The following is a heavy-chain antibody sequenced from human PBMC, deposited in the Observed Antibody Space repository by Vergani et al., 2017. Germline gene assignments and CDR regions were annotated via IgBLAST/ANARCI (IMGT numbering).Heavy chain of an antibody. CDR3: ARGQYNWNDLVDY. V-gene: IGHV3-21*01. Sequence: EVQMVESGGGLVKPGGSLRRSCVASGFTFSHYSMNWVRQAPGKGLEWVSSISSSSSYIYYADSVKGRFTISRDNAKNSLYLQMNSLRAEDTAVYYCARGQYNWNDLVDYWGQGTLVTVSS. J-gene: IGHJ4*02. CDR2: ISSSSSYI. D-gene: IGHD1-1*01. CDR1: GFTFSHYS.